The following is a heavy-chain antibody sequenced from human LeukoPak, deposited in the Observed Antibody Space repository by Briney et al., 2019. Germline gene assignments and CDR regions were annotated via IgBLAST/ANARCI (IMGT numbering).Heavy chain of an antibody. Sequence: GGSLRLSCSVSGFTFSSYSMNWVRQAPGKGLQWVSSISGGGSYSFYADSVEGRFSVSRDNAKNSVLLQMNSLRAEDTAVYYCSRGFGYYDAFDVWGHGTRVTVAS. J-gene: IGHJ3*01. CDR2: ISGGGSYS. CDR3: SRGFGYYDAFDV. V-gene: IGHV3-21*01. CDR1: GFTFSSYS. D-gene: IGHD3-10*01.